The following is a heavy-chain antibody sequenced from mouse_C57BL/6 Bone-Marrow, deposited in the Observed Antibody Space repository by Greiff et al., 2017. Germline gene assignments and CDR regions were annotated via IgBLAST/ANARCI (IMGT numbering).Heavy chain of an antibody. D-gene: IGHD2-2*01. CDR2: FYPGSGSI. Sequence: QVQLQQSGAELVKPGASVKLSCKASGYTFTEYTIHWVKQRSGQGLEWIGWFYPGSGSIKYNERFKGKATLTADNSSNTVYMELSRLTSEDSAVYFCVSHERYYAYEGYFDYWGQGTTLTVSS. CDR1: GYTFTEYT. CDR3: VSHERYYAYEGYFDY. V-gene: IGHV1-62-2*01. J-gene: IGHJ2*01.